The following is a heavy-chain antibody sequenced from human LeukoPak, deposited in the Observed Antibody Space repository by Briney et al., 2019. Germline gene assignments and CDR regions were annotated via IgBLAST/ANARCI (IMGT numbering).Heavy chain of an antibody. Sequence: SVKVSCKASGGTFSSYAISWVRQAPGQGLEWMGGIISIFGTANYAQKFQGRVTITADESTSTADMELSSLRSEDTAVYYCARDPYDFWSGRFDYWGQGTLVTVSS. D-gene: IGHD3-3*01. CDR2: IISIFGTA. J-gene: IGHJ4*02. CDR3: ARDPYDFWSGRFDY. CDR1: GGTFSSYA. V-gene: IGHV1-69*13.